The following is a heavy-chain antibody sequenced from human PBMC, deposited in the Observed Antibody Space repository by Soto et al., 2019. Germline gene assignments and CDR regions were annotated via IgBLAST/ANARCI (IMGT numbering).Heavy chain of an antibody. CDR3: AKGTYSSSPGGFDY. V-gene: IGHV3-23*01. CDR1: GFPFSSYA. Sequence: GGALRLSCAASGFPFSSYAMSWVRQAPGQGLEWVSALRGGGGTTYYADSVEGRFTISRDNSKNTVSLQMSSLTAEDTAIYYCAKGTYSSSPGGFDYWGQGILVTAPQ. D-gene: IGHD6-6*01. J-gene: IGHJ4*02. CDR2: LRGGGGTT.